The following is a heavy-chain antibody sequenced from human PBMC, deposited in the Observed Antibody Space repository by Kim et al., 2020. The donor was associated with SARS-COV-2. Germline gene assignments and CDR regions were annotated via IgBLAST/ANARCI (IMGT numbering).Heavy chain of an antibody. CDR3: ARGALIDYDILTGYYVSPYFDY. V-gene: IGHV3-21*01. CDR1: GFTFSSYS. CDR2: ISSSSSYI. J-gene: IGHJ4*02. D-gene: IGHD3-9*01. Sequence: GGSLRLSCAASGFTFSSYSMNWVRQAPGKGLEWVSSISSSSSYIYYADSVKGRFTISRDNAKNSLYLQMNSLRAEDTAVYYCARGALIDYDILTGYYVSPYFDYWGQGTLVTGSS.